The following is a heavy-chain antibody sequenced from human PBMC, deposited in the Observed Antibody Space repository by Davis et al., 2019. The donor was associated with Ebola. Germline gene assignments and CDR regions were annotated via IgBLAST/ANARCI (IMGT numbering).Heavy chain of an antibody. Sequence: GGSLRLSCAASGFTFSTFWMSWVRQAPGKGLEWVANIKQDGSEKLYVDSVKGRFTISRDNAKNSLYLQMNSLRAEDTAVYYCATPHVNWGPWPGGCWGQGTLVTVSS. J-gene: IGHJ4*02. CDR1: GFTFSTFW. V-gene: IGHV3-7*03. CDR3: ATPHVNWGPWPGGC. CDR2: IKQDGSEK. D-gene: IGHD7-27*01.